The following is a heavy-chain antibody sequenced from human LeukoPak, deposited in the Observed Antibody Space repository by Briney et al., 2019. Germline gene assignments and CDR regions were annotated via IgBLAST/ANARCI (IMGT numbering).Heavy chain of an antibody. D-gene: IGHD6-19*01. CDR1: GGSISSSSYY. J-gene: IGHJ6*03. CDR3: ARVLKEQWLGHYYYYMDV. CDR2: IYYSGST. V-gene: IGHV4-39*07. Sequence: PSETLSLTCTVSGGSISSSSYYWGWIRQPPGKGLEWIGSIYYSGSTYYNPSLKSRVTISVDTSKNQFSLKLSSVTAADTAVYYCARVLKEQWLGHYYYYMDVWGKGTTVTVSS.